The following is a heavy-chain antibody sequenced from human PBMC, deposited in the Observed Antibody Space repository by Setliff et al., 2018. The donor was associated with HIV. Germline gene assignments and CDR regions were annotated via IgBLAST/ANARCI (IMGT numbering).Heavy chain of an antibody. J-gene: IGHJ4*02. Sequence: VASVKVSCKASGFTFTNSAVQWVRQARGQRLEWIGWIVVGSGNTNYAQKFQERVTITRDMSTSRAYMELSGLRTEDTAVYYCAVRDDYGGRFDYWGQGTLVTVSS. D-gene: IGHD4-17*01. CDR2: IVVGSGNT. CDR1: GFTFTNSA. V-gene: IGHV1-58*01. CDR3: AVRDDYGGRFDY.